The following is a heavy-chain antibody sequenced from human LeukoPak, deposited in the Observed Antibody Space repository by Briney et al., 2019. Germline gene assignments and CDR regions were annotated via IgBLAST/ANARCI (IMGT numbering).Heavy chain of an antibody. J-gene: IGHJ3*02. V-gene: IGHV1-18*01. CDR2: ISAYNGNT. CDR1: GYTFTSYG. Sequence: ASVKVSCKASGYTFTSYGISWVRQAPGQGLEWMGWISAYNGNTNYAQKLQGRVTMTTDTSTSTAYMELRSLRSDDTAVYYCARDYNDFWSGYLDDAFDIWGQGTMVTVSS. D-gene: IGHD3-3*01. CDR3: ARDYNDFWSGYLDDAFDI.